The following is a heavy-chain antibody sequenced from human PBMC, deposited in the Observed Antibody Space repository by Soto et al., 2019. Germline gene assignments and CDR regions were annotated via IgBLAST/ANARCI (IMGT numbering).Heavy chain of an antibody. Sequence: SETLSLTCTVSGGSIGSYHWSWVRQPPGKGLEWIASVYYTGTTNYNPSLGSRVTISIDAPENQVSLKLTSVTAADTAFYYCARDTVLKGMVDLWGQGTLVTVSS. CDR2: VYYTGTT. V-gene: IGHV4-59*01. D-gene: IGHD3-3*01. CDR1: GGSIGSYH. CDR3: ARDTVLKGMVDL. J-gene: IGHJ5*02.